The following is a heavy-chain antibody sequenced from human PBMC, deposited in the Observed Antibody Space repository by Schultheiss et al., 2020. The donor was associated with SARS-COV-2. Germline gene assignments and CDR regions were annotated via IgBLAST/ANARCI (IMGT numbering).Heavy chain of an antibody. CDR3: ARDSIYTPYDYVWGSYRQKYAFDI. Sequence: SETLSLTCAVSGYSISTNYYWGWIRQPPGKGLEWLGSIYHTWSTYHNPSLKSRLTMSVDTSKNQFSLKLSSVTAADTAVYYCARDSIYTPYDYVWGSYRQKYAFDIWGQGTMVTVSS. V-gene: IGHV4-38-2*02. D-gene: IGHD3-16*02. J-gene: IGHJ3*02. CDR1: GYSISTNYY. CDR2: IYHTWST.